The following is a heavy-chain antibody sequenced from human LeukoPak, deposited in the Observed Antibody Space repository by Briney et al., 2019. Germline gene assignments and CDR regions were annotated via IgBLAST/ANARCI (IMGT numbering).Heavy chain of an antibody. CDR3: ARSGYNRFDY. D-gene: IGHD5-24*01. Sequence: GGSLRLSCAASGFTFSSYAVSWVRQAPGKGLEWVSAFSGSGGGTYYADSVKGRFTISRDNSKNTLYLQMNSLRAEDTAVYYCARSGYNRFDYWGQGTLVTVSS. J-gene: IGHJ4*02. V-gene: IGHV3-23*01. CDR2: FSGSGGGT. CDR1: GFTFSSYA.